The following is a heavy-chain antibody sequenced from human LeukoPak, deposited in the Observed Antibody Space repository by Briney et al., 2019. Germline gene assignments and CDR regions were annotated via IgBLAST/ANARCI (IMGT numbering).Heavy chain of an antibody. CDR1: GGSISSGDYY. V-gene: IGHV4-30-4*02. CDR3: ARGKFYYGSGSYAIDY. D-gene: IGHD3-10*01. J-gene: IGHJ4*02. CDR2: IYYSGST. Sequence: PSETLSLTCTVSGGSISSGDYYWSWIRQPPGKGLEWIGYIYYSGSTYYNPSLKSRVTISVDTSKNQFSLKLSSVSAADTAVYYCARGKFYYGSGSYAIDYWDQGTLVTVSS.